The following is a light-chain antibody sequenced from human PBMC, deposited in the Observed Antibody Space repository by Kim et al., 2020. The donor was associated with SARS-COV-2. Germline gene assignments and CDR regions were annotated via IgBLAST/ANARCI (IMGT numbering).Light chain of an antibody. V-gene: IGLV3-1*01. CDR2: QDT. CDR3: QAWDNSIVV. CDR1: ELGDKY. Sequence: SYELTQPPSVSVSPGQTASITCSGDELGDKYACWYQQKPGQSPVLVIYQDTKRPSGIPERFSGSNSGNTATLTISGTQPMDEADYYCQAWDNSIVVFGGG. J-gene: IGLJ3*02.